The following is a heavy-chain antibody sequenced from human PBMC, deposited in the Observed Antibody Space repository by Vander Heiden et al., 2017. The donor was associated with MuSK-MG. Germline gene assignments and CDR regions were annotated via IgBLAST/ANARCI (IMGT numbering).Heavy chain of an antibody. V-gene: IGHV4-59*08. CDR3: ARLCSGGSCYSGFDY. D-gene: IGHD2-15*01. CDR2: IYYSGST. CDR1: GGSISSYY. J-gene: IGHJ4*02. Sequence: QVQLQESGPGLVKPSETLSLTCTVPGGSISSYYWSWIRQPPGKGLEWIGYIYYSGSTNYNPSLKSRVTISVDTSKNQFSLKLSSVTAADTAVYYCARLCSGGSCYSGFDYWGQGTLVTVSS.